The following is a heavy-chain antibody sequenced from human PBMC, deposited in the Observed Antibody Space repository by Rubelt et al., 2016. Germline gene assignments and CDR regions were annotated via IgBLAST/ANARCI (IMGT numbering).Heavy chain of an antibody. D-gene: IGHD6-13*01. Sequence: QITLKESGPTLVKPTQTLTPTCTFSGFSLSTSGVGVGWIRQPPGKALEWLALIYWNDDKRYSPSLKSRLTITTDTAKNQVVLTMSNMDPVDTATYYCAHRPKSIAAPLGGNWFDPWGQGTLVTVSS. V-gene: IGHV2-5*01. J-gene: IGHJ5*02. CDR2: IYWNDDK. CDR3: AHRPKSIAAPLGGNWFDP. CDR1: GFSLSTSGVG.